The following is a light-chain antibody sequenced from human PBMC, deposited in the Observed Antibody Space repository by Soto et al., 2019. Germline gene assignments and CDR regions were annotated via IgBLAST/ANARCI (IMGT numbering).Light chain of an antibody. Sequence: QSALTQPASVSGSPGQSITISCTGNSSDVGGYNYVSWYQQHPGTSPKLMIYEVSNRPSGVSNRFSGSKSGNTASLIISGLQAEDEGDYYCSSYTARSTWVFGGGTKLTVL. J-gene: IGLJ3*02. CDR2: EVS. V-gene: IGLV2-14*01. CDR3: SSYTARSTWV. CDR1: SSDVGGYNY.